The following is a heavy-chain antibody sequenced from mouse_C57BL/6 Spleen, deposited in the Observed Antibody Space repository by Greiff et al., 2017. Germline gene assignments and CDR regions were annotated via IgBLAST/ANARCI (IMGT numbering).Heavy chain of an antibody. J-gene: IGHJ2*01. Sequence: QVQLQQSGPELVKPGASVKISCKASGYAFSSSWMNWVQQRPGKGLEWIGRIYPGDGDTNYNGKFKGKATLTADKSSSTAYMQLSSLTSEDSAVYFCARWDYYGSSWGYWGQGTTLTVSS. D-gene: IGHD1-1*01. CDR3: ARWDYYGSSWGY. CDR2: IYPGDGDT. V-gene: IGHV1-82*01. CDR1: GYAFSSSW.